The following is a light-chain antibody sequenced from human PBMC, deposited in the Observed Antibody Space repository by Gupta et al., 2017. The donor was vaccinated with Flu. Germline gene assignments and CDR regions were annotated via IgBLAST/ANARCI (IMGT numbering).Light chain of an antibody. J-gene: IGLJ2*01. Sequence: RVTISCSGSSSNIGTNYVYWYQQSPGTAPKLLIYRNNQRPSGVPDRFSGSKSGTSASLAISGLQSEDEANYYCAAWDDSLGGLFGGGTQLTVL. CDR2: RNN. V-gene: IGLV1-47*01. CDR3: AAWDDSLGGL. CDR1: SSNIGTNY.